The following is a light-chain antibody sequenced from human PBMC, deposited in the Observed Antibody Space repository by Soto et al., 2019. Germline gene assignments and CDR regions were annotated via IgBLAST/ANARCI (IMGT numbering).Light chain of an antibody. CDR3: QQYNDHWT. CDR1: QSVSSN. CDR2: GAS. V-gene: IGKV3-15*01. Sequence: EIVMTQSPVTLSVSPGERVTLSCRASQSVSSNLAWYQQKPGQAPRLLIYGASTRATDIPARFSGSGSGTECTLTISSLQSEDFAVYYCQQYNDHWTFGQGTKVEIQ. J-gene: IGKJ1*01.